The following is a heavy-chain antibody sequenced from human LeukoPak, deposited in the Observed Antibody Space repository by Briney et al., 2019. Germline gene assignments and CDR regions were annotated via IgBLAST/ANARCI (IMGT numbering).Heavy chain of an antibody. V-gene: IGHV4-59*01. D-gene: IGHD2-15*01. Sequence: SETPSLTCTVSGGSISSYYWSWIRQPPGKGLEWIGYIYYSGSTNYNPSLKSRVTISVDTSKNQFSLKLSSVTAADTAVYYCASQPRYCSGGSCSDAFDIWGQGTMVTVSS. J-gene: IGHJ3*02. CDR1: GGSISSYY. CDR3: ASQPRYCSGGSCSDAFDI. CDR2: IYYSGST.